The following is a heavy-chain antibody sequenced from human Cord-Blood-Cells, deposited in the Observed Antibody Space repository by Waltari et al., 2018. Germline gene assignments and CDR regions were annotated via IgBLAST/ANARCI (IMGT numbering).Heavy chain of an antibody. J-gene: IGHJ4*02. CDR2: MNPNSGNT. Sequence: QVQLVQSGAEVKKPGASVQVSCKAAGYTLTSYAINWVRPATGQGLEWMGWMNPNSGNTGYAQKFQGRVTITRNTSISTAYMELSSLRSEDTAVYYCARWGLGLTNYFDYWGQGTLVTVSS. CDR1: GYTLTSYA. CDR3: ARWGLGLTNYFDY. D-gene: IGHD7-27*01. V-gene: IGHV1-8*03.